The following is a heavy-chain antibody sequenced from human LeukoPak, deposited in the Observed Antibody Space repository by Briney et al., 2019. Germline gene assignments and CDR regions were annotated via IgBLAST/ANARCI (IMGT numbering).Heavy chain of an antibody. V-gene: IGHV1-18*01. D-gene: IGHD4-17*01. CDR1: GYTFTSYG. CDR2: INPYNSNT. CDR3: AREIYGRFDY. J-gene: IGHJ4*02. Sequence: GASVKVSCKASGYTFTSYGISWVRQAPGQGPECMGWINPYNSNTNYALKVQGRVTMTTDTSTSTAYLELRSLGSDDTAIYYCAREIYGRFDYWGQGTLVTVSS.